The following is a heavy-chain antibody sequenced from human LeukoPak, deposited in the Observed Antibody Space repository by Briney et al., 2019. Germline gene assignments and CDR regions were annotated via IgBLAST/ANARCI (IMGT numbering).Heavy chain of an antibody. D-gene: IGHD3-9*01. Sequence: SVKVSCKASGYTFTGYYMHWVRQAPGQGLEWMGRIIPILGIANYAQKFQGRVTITADKSTSTAYMELSSLRSEDTAVYYCASYDILTGYYNTYFDYWGQGTLVTVSS. V-gene: IGHV1-69*02. CDR1: GYTFTGYY. CDR3: ASYDILTGYYNTYFDY. CDR2: IIPILGIA. J-gene: IGHJ4*02.